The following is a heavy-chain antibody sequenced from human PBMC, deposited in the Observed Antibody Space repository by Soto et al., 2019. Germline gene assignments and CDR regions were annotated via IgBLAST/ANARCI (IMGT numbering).Heavy chain of an antibody. Sequence: SQTLSLTCAISGDSVSSNSAAWNWIRQSPSRGLEWLGRTYYRSKWYNDYAVSVKSRITINPDTSKNQFSLQLNSVTPEDTAVYYCARAVPRYCSSTSCYDYYGMDVWGQGTTVTVSS. CDR3: ARAVPRYCSSTSCYDYYGMDV. V-gene: IGHV6-1*01. CDR1: GDSVSSNSAA. J-gene: IGHJ6*02. D-gene: IGHD2-2*01. CDR2: TYYRSKWYN.